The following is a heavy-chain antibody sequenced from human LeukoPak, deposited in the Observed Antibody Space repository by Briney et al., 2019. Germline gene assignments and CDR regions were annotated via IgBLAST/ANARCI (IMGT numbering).Heavy chain of an antibody. D-gene: IGHD1-14*01. CDR2: ISGSGGST. CDR1: GFTFSSYW. Sequence: GGSLRLSCAASGFTFSSYWMSWVRQAPGEGLEWVSAISGSGGSTYYADSVKGRFTISRDNSKNTLYLQMNSLRAEDTAVYYCAKDRSRTPYAFDIWGQGTMVTVSS. CDR3: AKDRSRTPYAFDI. V-gene: IGHV3-23*01. J-gene: IGHJ3*02.